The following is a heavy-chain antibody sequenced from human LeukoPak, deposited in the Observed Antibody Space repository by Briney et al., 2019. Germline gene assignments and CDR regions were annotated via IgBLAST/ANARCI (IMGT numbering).Heavy chain of an antibody. CDR3: ARSQFYGSGTNQGRWFDP. Sequence: KPSETLSLTCVVSGGSITSGFYSWSWIRQPPGKGLEWIGNIYYSGSTYYNPSLKSRLDMSVDTSKKQFSLNLRSVTAADTAVYYCARSQFYGSGTNQGRWFDPWGQGTLVTVSS. CDR1: GGSITSGFYS. D-gene: IGHD3-10*01. V-gene: IGHV4-30-4*07. J-gene: IGHJ5*02. CDR2: IYYSGST.